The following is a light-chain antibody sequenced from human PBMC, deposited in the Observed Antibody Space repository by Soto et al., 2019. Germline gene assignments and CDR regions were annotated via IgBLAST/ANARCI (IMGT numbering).Light chain of an antibody. CDR1: SSNIGAGFD. CDR2: AST. V-gene: IGLV1-40*01. J-gene: IGLJ2*01. CDR3: QSYDTGLTCHVL. Sequence: QSVLTQPPSVSGAPGQRVTISCSGNSSNIGAGFDVHWYQQLPGAAPKLLLYASTNRPSGVPDRFSGSKSDTSASLAITGLQIDDDADYYFQSYDTGLTCHVLFGGGTKVTVL.